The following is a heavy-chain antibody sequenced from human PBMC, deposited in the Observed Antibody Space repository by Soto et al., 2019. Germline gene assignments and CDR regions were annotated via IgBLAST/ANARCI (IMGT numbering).Heavy chain of an antibody. D-gene: IGHD3-3*01. CDR2: ISGSGGRT. Sequence: GSLRLSCAASGFTFSSYAMSWVRQAPGRGLEWVSGISGSGGRTYYADSVKGRFTISRDNSKHTLYLQMNSLRAEDTAVYYCAKADDFWSGYHIYYYYGMDVWGQGTTVTVSS. CDR1: GFTFSSYA. CDR3: AKADDFWSGYHIYYYYGMDV. J-gene: IGHJ6*02. V-gene: IGHV3-23*01.